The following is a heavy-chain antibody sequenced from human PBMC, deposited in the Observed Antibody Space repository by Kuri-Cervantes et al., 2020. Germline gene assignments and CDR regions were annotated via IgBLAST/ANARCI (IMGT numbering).Heavy chain of an antibody. V-gene: IGHV3-30*03. J-gene: IGHJ4*02. CDR2: ISYDGSNK. CDR1: GFTFSSYG. Sequence: GESLKISCAASGFTFSSYGMHWVRQAPGKGLEWVAVISYDGSNKYYADSVKGRFTISRDNSKNTLYLQMNSLRAEDTAVYYCTRPQPPDYWGQGTLVTVSS. CDR3: TRPQPPDY.